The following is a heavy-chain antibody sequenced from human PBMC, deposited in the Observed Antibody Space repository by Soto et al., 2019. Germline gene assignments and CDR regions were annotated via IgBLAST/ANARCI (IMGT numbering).Heavy chain of an antibody. CDR2: ISSSSSYI. Sequence: GGSTRLCSAASGVTVCSYIMNWVRQDPGKGLEWVSSISSSSSYIYYADSVKGRFTISRDNAKNSLYLQMNSLRAEDTAVYYCARDSIRSFDYWGQGTLVTVSS. V-gene: IGHV3-21*01. J-gene: IGHJ4*02. CDR1: GVTVCSYI. D-gene: IGHD3-3*02. CDR3: ARDSIRSFDY.